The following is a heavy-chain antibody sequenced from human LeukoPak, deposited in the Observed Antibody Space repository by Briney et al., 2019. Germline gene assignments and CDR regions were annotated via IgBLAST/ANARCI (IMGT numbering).Heavy chain of an antibody. Sequence: GGSLRLSCAASGXTFSNYGMHWVRQAPGKGLEWVAVIWYDGGNKYYADSVKGRFTISRDNSKNTLYLQVNSLRAEDTAVYYCARKGGRGYELLIDYWGQGTLVTVSS. CDR1: GXTFSNYG. V-gene: IGHV3-33*01. CDR3: ARKGGRGYELLIDY. D-gene: IGHD5-18*01. CDR2: IWYDGGNK. J-gene: IGHJ4*02.